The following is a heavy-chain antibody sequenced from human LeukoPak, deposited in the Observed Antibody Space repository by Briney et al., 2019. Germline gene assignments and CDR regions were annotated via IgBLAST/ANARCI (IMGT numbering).Heavy chain of an antibody. Sequence: GGSQRLSCAASGFTFSSYWMNWVRQAPGKGLVWVSRIASDGSSTTYADSVKGRFSISRDNAKNTLYLQMNSLRVEDTAVYYCARGRPHGNDYWGQGTLVTVSS. CDR2: IASDGSST. CDR1: GFTFSSYW. CDR3: ARGRPHGNDY. V-gene: IGHV3-74*01. D-gene: IGHD4-23*01. J-gene: IGHJ4*02.